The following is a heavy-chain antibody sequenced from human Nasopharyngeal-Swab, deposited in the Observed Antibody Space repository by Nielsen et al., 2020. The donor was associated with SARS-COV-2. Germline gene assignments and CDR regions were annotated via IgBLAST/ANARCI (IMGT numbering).Heavy chain of an antibody. Sequence: GESLKISCATSGFTFTTYWMSWVRQAPGKGLEWVANINQDGSTKHYVDSVKGRFTISRDNTKNSVSLQMNSLRAEDTAMYYCTKKIGEDWGQGTLVTVSS. J-gene: IGHJ4*02. CDR1: GFTFTTYW. CDR2: INQDGSTK. V-gene: IGHV3-7*05. CDR3: TKKIGED.